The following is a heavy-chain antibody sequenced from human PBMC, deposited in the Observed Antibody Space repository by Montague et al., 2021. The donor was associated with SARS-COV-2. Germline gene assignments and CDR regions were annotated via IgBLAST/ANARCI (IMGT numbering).Heavy chain of an antibody. J-gene: IGHJ4*02. CDR2: ISSDGREI. CDR3: ARFGVDGGSPKCYAPLDY. Sequence: SLRLSCAASGFTFSSHAMHWVRQAPGKGLEWVAVISSDGREIFYADSVRGRFNVSRDNSKSTLYLQLSSLRPEDTADYYCARFGVDGGSPKCYAPLDYWGQGTLVSVSS. V-gene: IGHV3-30*04. D-gene: IGHD2-2*01. CDR1: GFTFSSHA.